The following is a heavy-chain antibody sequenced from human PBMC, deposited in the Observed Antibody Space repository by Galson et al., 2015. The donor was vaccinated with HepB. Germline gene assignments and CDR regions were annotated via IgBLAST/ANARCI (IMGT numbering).Heavy chain of an antibody. V-gene: IGHV3-11*01. D-gene: IGHD3-3*01. J-gene: IGHJ4*02. CDR2: ISGSGNSI. CDR3: ARAPYDVFSGPEGGEYYFDS. CDR1: GFIFSDYY. Sequence: SLRLSCAASGFIFSDYYMTWIRQAPGKGLEWISHISGSGNSINYADSVKGRSTISRDNAENALYLQVNSLRAEDTAVYYCARAPYDVFSGPEGGEYYFDSWGQGTLVTVTS.